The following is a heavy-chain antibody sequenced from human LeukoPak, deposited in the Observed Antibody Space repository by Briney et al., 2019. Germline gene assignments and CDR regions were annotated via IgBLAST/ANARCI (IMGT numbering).Heavy chain of an antibody. CDR3: ARDVPRPGDY. Sequence: GGSLRLSCAASGFTFSSYGMHWVRQAPGKGLEWVAFIRYDGSNKYYADSVKGRFTISRDNAKNSLYLQMNSLRAEDTAVYYCARDVPRPGDYWGQGTLVTVSS. CDR2: IRYDGSNK. D-gene: IGHD2-2*01. V-gene: IGHV3-30*02. CDR1: GFTFSSYG. J-gene: IGHJ4*02.